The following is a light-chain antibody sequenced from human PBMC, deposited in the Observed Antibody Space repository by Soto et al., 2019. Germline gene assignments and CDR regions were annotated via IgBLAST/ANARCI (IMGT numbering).Light chain of an antibody. J-gene: IGLJ1*01. CDR3: SSYTSDNRDYV. Sequence: QSVLTQPASVSGSPGQSITISCTGTSSDVGPYNLVSWYQHHPGKVPQLIIYETTKRPSGVSRRFSGSKSGNTASLTISGLQAEDEAHYYCSSYTSDNRDYVFGTGTKVTVL. CDR2: ETT. CDR1: SSDVGPYNL. V-gene: IGLV2-14*02.